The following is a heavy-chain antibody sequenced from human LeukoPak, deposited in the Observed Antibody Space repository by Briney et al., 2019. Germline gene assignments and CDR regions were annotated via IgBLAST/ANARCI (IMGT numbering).Heavy chain of an antibody. D-gene: IGHD6-19*01. CDR1: GFTFSSYG. J-gene: IGHJ4*02. Sequence: GGTLRLSCAASGFTFSSYGMSWVRQAPGKGLEWVSAISGSGGSTYYADSVKGRFTISRDNSKNTLYLQMNSLRAEDTAVYYCAKEQWLETNFDYWGQGTLVTVSS. CDR3: AKEQWLETNFDY. V-gene: IGHV3-23*01. CDR2: ISGSGGST.